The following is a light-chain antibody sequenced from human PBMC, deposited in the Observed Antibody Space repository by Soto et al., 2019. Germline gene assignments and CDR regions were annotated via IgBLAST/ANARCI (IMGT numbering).Light chain of an antibody. Sequence: DIQMTQSPSSLSASVGDRVTITCQASQDISNYLNWYQQKPGKAPKLLIYDASNLETGVPSRFSGSGSGTDFTFTISSLQPEDFATYYCQQYDNRYTFGQGTKLEIK. CDR3: QQYDNRYT. V-gene: IGKV1-33*01. J-gene: IGKJ2*01. CDR1: QDISNY. CDR2: DAS.